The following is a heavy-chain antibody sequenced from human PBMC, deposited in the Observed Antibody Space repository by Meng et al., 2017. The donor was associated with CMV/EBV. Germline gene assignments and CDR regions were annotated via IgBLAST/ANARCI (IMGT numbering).Heavy chain of an antibody. CDR3: ARGIAAAGEHHGP. CDR2: INHSGST. J-gene: IGHJ5*02. V-gene: IGHV4-34*01. D-gene: IGHD6-13*01. CDR1: GGSFSGYY. Sequence: SQTLSLTCAVYGGSFSGYYWSWIRQPPGKGLEWIGKINHSGSTNYNPSLKSRVTISVDTSKNQFSLKLSSVTAADTAVYYCARGIAAAGEHHGPWGQGTLVTVSS.